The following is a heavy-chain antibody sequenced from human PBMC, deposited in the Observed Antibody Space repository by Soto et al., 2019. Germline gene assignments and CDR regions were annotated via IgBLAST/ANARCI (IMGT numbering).Heavy chain of an antibody. D-gene: IGHD3-9*01. CDR2: MNPNSGNT. CDR1: GYTFTSYD. Sequence: ASVKVSCKASGYTFTSYDINWVRQATGQGLEWMGWMNPNSGNTGYAQKFQGRVTMTRNTSISTAYMELSSLRSEDTAVYYCASSHYDIFTGYYSPPSYFDMDVRGHGPTITV. J-gene: IGHJ6*02. V-gene: IGHV1-8*01. CDR3: ASSHYDIFTGYYSPPSYFDMDV.